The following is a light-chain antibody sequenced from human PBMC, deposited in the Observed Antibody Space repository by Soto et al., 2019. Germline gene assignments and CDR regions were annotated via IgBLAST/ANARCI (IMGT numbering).Light chain of an antibody. CDR2: SAS. J-gene: IGKJ1*01. Sequence: IVLTQSPATLSVSPGERATLSCWASQTLDSMVAWYQQKSGQAPRLLIYSASARATGVPARFSGYGSGTDFTLTISSLQSEDFGVYYCQQYNNWWTFGQGTKVDIK. V-gene: IGKV3-15*01. CDR1: QTLDSM. CDR3: QQYNNWWT.